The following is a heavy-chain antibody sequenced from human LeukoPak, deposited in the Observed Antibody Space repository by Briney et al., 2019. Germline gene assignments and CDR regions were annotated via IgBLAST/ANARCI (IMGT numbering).Heavy chain of an antibody. CDR3: ARRGYDSRGYHFYFDY. CDR2: IYPGTSDT. J-gene: IGHJ4*02. CDR1: GYSFTNYW. D-gene: IGHD3-22*01. Sequence: GESLKISCKASGYSFTNYWIGLVRQMPGKGLEWMGIIYPGTSDTKYSPSLQGQVTVSADKSISTAYLQWSSLKASDTAMYYCARRGYDSRGYHFYFDYWGQGTLVTVSS. V-gene: IGHV5-51*01.